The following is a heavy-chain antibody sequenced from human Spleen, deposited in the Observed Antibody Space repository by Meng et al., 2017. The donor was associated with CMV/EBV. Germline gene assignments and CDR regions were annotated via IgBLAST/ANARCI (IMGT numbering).Heavy chain of an antibody. CDR3: ARDVGAAMVAY. V-gene: IGHV4-31*11. Sequence: CAVYCRSIRSGGYYWRWLRQHPGKGLEWIGYIYYSGSTHYNPSLKSRVTISVDTSKNQFSLKLSSVTAADTAVYYCARDVGAAMVAYWGQGTLVTVSS. J-gene: IGHJ4*02. D-gene: IGHD5-18*01. CDR2: IYYSGST. CDR1: CRSIRSGGYY.